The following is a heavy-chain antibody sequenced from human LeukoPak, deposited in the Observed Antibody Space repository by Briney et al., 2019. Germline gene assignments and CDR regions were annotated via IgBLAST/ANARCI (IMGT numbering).Heavy chain of an antibody. V-gene: IGHV1-46*01. J-gene: IGHJ4*02. Sequence: ASVKVSCKASGYTFTSYYMHWVRQAPGQGLEWMGIINPSGGSTSYAQKFQGRVNMTRDMSTSTVYMELSSLRSEDTAVYYCARRDSSGCSDYWGQGTLVTVSS. CDR2: INPSGGST. D-gene: IGHD6-19*01. CDR1: GYTFTSYY. CDR3: ARRDSSGCSDY.